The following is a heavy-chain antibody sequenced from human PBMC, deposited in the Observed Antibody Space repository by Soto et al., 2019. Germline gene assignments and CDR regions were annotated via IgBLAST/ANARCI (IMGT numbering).Heavy chain of an antibody. J-gene: IGHJ3*02. CDR3: AKDVIVVVVAALRNDAFDI. CDR1: GFTFSSYA. CDR2: ISGSGGST. D-gene: IGHD2-15*01. Sequence: GGSLRHSCAASGFTFSSYAMSWVRQAPGKGLEWVSAISGSGGSTYYADSVKGRFTISRDNSKNTLYLQMNSLRAEDTAVYYCAKDVIVVVVAALRNDAFDIWGQGTMVTVSS. V-gene: IGHV3-23*01.